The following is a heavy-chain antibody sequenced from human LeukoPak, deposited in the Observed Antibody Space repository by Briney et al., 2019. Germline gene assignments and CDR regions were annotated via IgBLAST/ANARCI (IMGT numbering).Heavy chain of an antibody. CDR1: GSIYSKYA. CDR2: ISGSGGDT. V-gene: IGHV3-23*01. D-gene: IGHD6-19*01. CDR3: TIRCVQWLVGDY. J-gene: IGHJ4*02. Sequence: PGGSLRLSCAASGSIYSKYAMSELRQAPGKGLEWVSAISGSGGDTYYADSVKGRFTISRDNSKNTLYLQMNSLRAEDTSVYYCTIRCVQWLVGDYWGQGTLVTVSS.